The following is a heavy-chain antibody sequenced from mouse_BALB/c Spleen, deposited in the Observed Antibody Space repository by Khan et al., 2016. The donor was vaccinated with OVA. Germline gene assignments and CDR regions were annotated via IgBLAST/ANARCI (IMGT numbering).Heavy chain of an antibody. Sequence: VQLKQSGPELVKPGASVKMSCKASGYTFTSYVMHWVKQKPGQGLEWIGYIYPYNDDTKYNEKFKGKATLTSDKSSSTAYMELSSLTSEDSAVYFCARIYRSDVYFDCLGQGTTLTVSS. CDR3: ARIYRSDVYFDC. V-gene: IGHV1S136*01. D-gene: IGHD2-14*01. J-gene: IGHJ2*01. CDR1: GYTFTSYV. CDR2: IYPYNDDT.